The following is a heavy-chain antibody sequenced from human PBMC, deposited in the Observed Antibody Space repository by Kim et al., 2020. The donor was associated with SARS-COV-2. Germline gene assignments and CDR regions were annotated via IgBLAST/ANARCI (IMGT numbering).Heavy chain of an antibody. CDR2: INPNSGGT. V-gene: IGHV1-2*02. Sequence: ASVKVSCKASGYTFTAYYIHWVRQAPGQGLEWMGWINPNSGGTNYAQKFQGRVTMTRDTSISTAYMELSRLRSDDTAVYYCARGPGHDISRYYYYAMDVWGQGTTVTVSS. D-gene: IGHD3-10*01. CDR3: ARGPGHDISRYYYYAMDV. CDR1: GYTFTAYY. J-gene: IGHJ6*02.